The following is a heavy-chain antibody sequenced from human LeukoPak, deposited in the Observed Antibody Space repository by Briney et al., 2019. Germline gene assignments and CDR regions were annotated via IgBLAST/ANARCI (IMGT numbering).Heavy chain of an antibody. CDR2: IHSGGNI. Sequence: PGRSLRLSCAPSGLSTSDKYMSSVRQAPGKGLEGVSIIHSGGNIYYADSVKGRFIITRDNSNNTLYLQMNSLRAEDAAVYYCAGGDFRPPDYYFVYWGQGTLVTVSS. D-gene: IGHD3-16*01. CDR3: AGGDFRPPDYYFVY. V-gene: IGHV3-53*01. CDR1: GLSTSDKY. J-gene: IGHJ4*02.